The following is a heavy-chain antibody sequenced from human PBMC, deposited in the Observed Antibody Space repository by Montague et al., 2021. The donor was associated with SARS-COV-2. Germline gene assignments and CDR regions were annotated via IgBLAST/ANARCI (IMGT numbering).Heavy chain of an antibody. D-gene: IGHD1-14*01. CDR1: GASVSSSD. CDR2: FYSVGST. CDR3: ARETMTADAFDI. J-gene: IGHJ3*02. Sequence: SETPSLTCTVSGASVSSSDWGWIRQSPGKGLEWIGYFYSVGSTGYNPSLKSRVTISRDTSKNQFSLKVRSVTAADTAIYYCARETMTADAFDIWGQGTMVTVSS. V-gene: IGHV4-59*02.